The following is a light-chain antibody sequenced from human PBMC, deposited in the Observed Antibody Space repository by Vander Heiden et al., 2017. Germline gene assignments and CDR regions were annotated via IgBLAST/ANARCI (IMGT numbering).Light chain of an antibody. V-gene: IGKV3-20*01. CDR2: GIS. J-gene: IGKJ1*01. Sequence: EIVLTQSPGTLSLSPGERATLSCRASQSVVDNYFAWYQQKPGQAPRLLIYGISFRATGSPDRFSGSGSGTDFTLTISRLEPEDFAVYYCEQYGSSPRTFGQGTKVEIK. CDR3: EQYGSSPRT. CDR1: QSVVDNY.